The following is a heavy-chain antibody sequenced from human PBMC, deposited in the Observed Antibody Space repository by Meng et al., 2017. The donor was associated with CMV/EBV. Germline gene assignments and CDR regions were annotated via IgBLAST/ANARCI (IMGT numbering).Heavy chain of an antibody. J-gene: IGHJ4*02. Sequence: CQASGGTFSSYAISWVRQAPGQGLEWMGGIIPIFGTANYAQKFQGRVTITTDESTSTAYMELSSLRSEDTAVYYCAVTVDTAAYYFDYWGQGTLVTVSS. V-gene: IGHV1-69*05. CDR2: IIPIFGTA. CDR1: GGTFSSYA. D-gene: IGHD5-18*01. CDR3: AVTVDTAAYYFDY.